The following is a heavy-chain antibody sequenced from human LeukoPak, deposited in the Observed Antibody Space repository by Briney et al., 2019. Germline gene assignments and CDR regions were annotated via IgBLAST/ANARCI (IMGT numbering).Heavy chain of an antibody. CDR1: GGSISSSAYH. CDR2: IHNRGST. D-gene: IGHD2-21*02. J-gene: IGHJ6*03. CDR3: ARAVGSDYAYYYYYMEV. V-gene: IGHV4-39*01. Sequence: PSETLSLTCTVSGGSISSSAYHWGWIRQPPGKGLEWFVSIHNRGSTYSNPSLKSQVTISVRTSNNQYSLMLSPLTAAGTALCYGARAVGSDYAYYYYYMEVWGKGTTVTVS.